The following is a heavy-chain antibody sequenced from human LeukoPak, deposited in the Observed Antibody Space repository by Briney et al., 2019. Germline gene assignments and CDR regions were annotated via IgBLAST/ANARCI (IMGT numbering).Heavy chain of an antibody. J-gene: IGHJ3*02. D-gene: IGHD2-21*01. CDR1: GFTFDDYA. Sequence: PGRSLRLSCAASGFTFDDYAMHWVRQTPGKGLEWVSGISWNSGSIGYADSVKGRFTISGDNAKNSLYLQMNSLRAEDMALYYCAKGAAYCGRDCYSGAFDIWGQGTMVTVSS. CDR2: ISWNSGSI. V-gene: IGHV3-9*03. CDR3: AKGAAYCGRDCYSGAFDI.